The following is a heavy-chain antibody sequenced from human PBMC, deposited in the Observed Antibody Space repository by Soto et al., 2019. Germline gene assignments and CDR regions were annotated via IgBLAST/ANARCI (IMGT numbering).Heavy chain of an antibody. V-gene: IGHV3-23*01. CDR2: ISGDGRST. D-gene: IGHD3-3*01. CDR3: AKSPFGMLIDANWFDP. CDR1: GFTFINYA. Sequence: HLLESGGALLQPGGSLRLSCAASGFTFINYAMTWVRQAPGKGLEWVSSISGDGRSTNYADSVKGRFTISRANSKNTLYLQMNSLRAEGTAVYFCAKSPFGMLIDANWFDPWGQGTLVTVSS. J-gene: IGHJ5*02.